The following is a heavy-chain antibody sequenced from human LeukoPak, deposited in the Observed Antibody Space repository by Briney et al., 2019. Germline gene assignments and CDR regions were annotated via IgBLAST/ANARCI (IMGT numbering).Heavy chain of an antibody. J-gene: IGHJ4*02. CDR1: GGSISSGSYY. CDR2: IYTSGST. Sequence: PSETLSLTCTVSGGSISSGSYYWSWIRQPAGKGLEWIGRIYTSGSTNYNPSLKSRVTISVDTSKNQFSLKLSSVTAADTAVYYCARATIFGVVKYFDYWGQGTLVTVSS. CDR3: ARATIFGVVKYFDY. D-gene: IGHD3-3*01. V-gene: IGHV4-61*02.